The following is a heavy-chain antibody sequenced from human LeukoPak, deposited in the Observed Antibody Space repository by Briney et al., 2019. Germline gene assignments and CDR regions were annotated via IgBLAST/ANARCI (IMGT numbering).Heavy chain of an antibody. CDR1: GFTFSSYA. J-gene: IGHJ4*02. D-gene: IGHD2-2*02. CDR2: MGGSDGRI. CDR3: AKQGLTTSWLYFDY. V-gene: IGHV3-23*01. Sequence: HPGGSLRLSCAASGFTFSSYAMSWVRQAPGKGLEWVSVMGGSDGRIYYADSAKGRFTISRDNSKNTVYLQLNSLRAEDTAIYYCAKQGLTTSWLYFDYWGQGTLVTVSS.